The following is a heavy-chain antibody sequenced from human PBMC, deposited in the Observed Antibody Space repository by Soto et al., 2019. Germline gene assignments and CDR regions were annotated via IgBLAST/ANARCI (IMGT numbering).Heavy chain of an antibody. D-gene: IGHD5-12*01. Sequence: SETLSLTCTVSGGSISSGGYYWSWIRQHPGKGLEWIGYIYYSGSTYYNPSLKSRVTISVDTSKNQFSLKLSSVTAADTAVYYCARDLVATEGWFDPWGQGTLVTVSS. CDR1: GGSISSGGYY. V-gene: IGHV4-31*03. CDR3: ARDLVATEGWFDP. J-gene: IGHJ5*02. CDR2: IYYSGST.